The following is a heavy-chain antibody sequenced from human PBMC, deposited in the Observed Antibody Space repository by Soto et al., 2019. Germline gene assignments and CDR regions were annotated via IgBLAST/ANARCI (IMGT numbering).Heavy chain of an antibody. CDR2: INPSGGST. J-gene: IGHJ5*02. Sequence: ASVKVSCKASGYTFTNHYIHWVRQAPGQGLEWMGVINPSGGSTSSAQKFQGRVTMTRDTSTSTVYMELNSLRSEDTAVYFCARVGYNHANSGAHWFDPWGQGTLVTVSS. V-gene: IGHV1-46*01. CDR1: GYTFTNHY. D-gene: IGHD5-12*01. CDR3: ARVGYNHANSGAHWFDP.